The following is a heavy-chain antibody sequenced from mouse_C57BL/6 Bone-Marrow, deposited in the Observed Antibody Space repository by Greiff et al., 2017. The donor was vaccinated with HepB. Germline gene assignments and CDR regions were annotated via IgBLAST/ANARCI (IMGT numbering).Heavy chain of an antibody. J-gene: IGHJ4*01. CDR3: AREEVTTVVAHYAMDY. CDR1: GIDFSRYW. Sequence: AASGIDFSRYWMSWVRRAPGKGLEWIGEINPDSSTINYAPSLKDKFIISRDNAKNTLYLQMSKVRSEDTALYYCAREEVTTVVAHYAMDYWGQGTSVTVSS. CDR2: INPDSSTI. V-gene: IGHV4-1*01. D-gene: IGHD1-1*01.